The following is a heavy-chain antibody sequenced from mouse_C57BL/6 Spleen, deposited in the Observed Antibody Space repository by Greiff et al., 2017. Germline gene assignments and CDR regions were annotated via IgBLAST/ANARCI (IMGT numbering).Heavy chain of an antibody. J-gene: IGHJ4*01. V-gene: IGHV1-74*01. CDR1: GYTFTSYW. CDR3: AMETGNYTWAMDD. Sequence: VKLQQPGAELVKPGASVKVSCKASGYTFTSYWMPWVKQRPGQGLEWIGRIHPSGSDTNYNQKFKGQATFTVDKSSSTAYMQLSSLTSEDSAVYYCAMETGNYTWAMDDWGQGTSVTVSS. CDR2: IHPSGSDT. D-gene: IGHD2-1*01.